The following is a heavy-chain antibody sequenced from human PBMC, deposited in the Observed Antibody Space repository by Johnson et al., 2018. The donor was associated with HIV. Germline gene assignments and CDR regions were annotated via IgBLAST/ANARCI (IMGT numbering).Heavy chain of an antibody. D-gene: IGHD2-15*01. CDR3: AKDRWVGVGDAFDI. CDR1: GFIVRSNY. Sequence: VQLVESGGGLVQPGGSLRLSCAASGFIVRSNYMNWVRQAPGKGLEWVSYISSSGSTIYYADSVKGRFTISRDNSKNTLYLQMNSLRAEDTAVYYCAKDRWVGVGDAFDIWGQGTMVTVSS. V-gene: IGHV3-48*01. J-gene: IGHJ3*02. CDR2: ISSSGSTI.